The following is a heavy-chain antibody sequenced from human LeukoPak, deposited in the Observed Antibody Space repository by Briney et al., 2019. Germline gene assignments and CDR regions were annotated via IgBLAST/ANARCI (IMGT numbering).Heavy chain of an antibody. J-gene: IGHJ4*02. CDR2: AYNGNT. D-gene: IGHD3-22*01. Sequence: AYNGNTNYALKLQGRLTMNTDTSTSTAYMELRSLRSDDTAIYYCARGHTLYYDSSGYYYFDYWGQGTLVTVSS. V-gene: IGHV1-18*01. CDR3: ARGHTLYYDSSGYYYFDY.